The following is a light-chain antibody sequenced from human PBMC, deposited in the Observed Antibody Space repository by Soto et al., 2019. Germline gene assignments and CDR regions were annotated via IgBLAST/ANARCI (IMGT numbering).Light chain of an antibody. CDR3: QTWGTGIHV. CDR2: VNSDGSH. V-gene: IGLV4-69*01. Sequence: QLVLTQSPSASASLGASVKLTCTLSSEHSSYAIAWHQQQPEKGPRYLMKVNSDGSHSKGDGIPDRFSGSSSGAERYLTISSLQSEDEADYYCQTWGTGIHVFGGGTKLTVL. J-gene: IGLJ2*01. CDR1: SEHSSYA.